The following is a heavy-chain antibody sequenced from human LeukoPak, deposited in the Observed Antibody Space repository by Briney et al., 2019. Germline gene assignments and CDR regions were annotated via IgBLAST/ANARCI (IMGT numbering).Heavy chain of an antibody. CDR1: GFTFSGFE. CDR3: ARDIVVVTSPGDY. D-gene: IGHD2-21*02. J-gene: IGHJ4*02. Sequence: GGSLRLSCAASGFTFSGFEMNWVRQAPGKGLEWVSYSSSSGSTIYYADSVKGRFTISRDNSKNALYLQMNSLRVEDTAVYYCARDIVVVTSPGDYWGQGTLVTVSS. CDR2: SSSSGSTI. V-gene: IGHV3-48*03.